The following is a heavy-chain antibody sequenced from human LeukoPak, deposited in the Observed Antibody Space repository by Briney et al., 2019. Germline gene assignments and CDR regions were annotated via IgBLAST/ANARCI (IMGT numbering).Heavy chain of an antibody. CDR1: GFTFSAYW. D-gene: IGHD1-26*01. CDR2: ISSDGTTA. V-gene: IGHV3-74*01. Sequence: GGSLRLSCAASGFTFSAYWMHWARQAPGEGLVWLSRISSDGTTAYYADSVKGRFTISRDNAKNTLYLQMNSLRAEDTAVYYCARDIGATNWFDPWGQGTLVTVSS. J-gene: IGHJ5*02. CDR3: ARDIGATNWFDP.